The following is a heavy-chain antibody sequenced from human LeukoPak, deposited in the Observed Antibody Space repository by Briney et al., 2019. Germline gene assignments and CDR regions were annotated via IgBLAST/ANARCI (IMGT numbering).Heavy chain of an antibody. V-gene: IGHV1-2*02. Sequence: ASVKVSCKASGYTFTDYFMNWVRQAPGQGLEWMGWINPKSGGTVYAQKFQGRVTMTRDTSSSTAYMELSRLRFDDTVVYYCARPVGGTYYYMDVWGKGTTVTVSS. CDR2: INPKSGGT. CDR3: ARPVGGTYYYMDV. J-gene: IGHJ6*03. D-gene: IGHD3-16*01. CDR1: GYTFTDYF.